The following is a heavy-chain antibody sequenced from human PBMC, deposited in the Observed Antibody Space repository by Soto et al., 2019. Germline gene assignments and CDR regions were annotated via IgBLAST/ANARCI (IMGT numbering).Heavy chain of an antibody. J-gene: IGHJ4*02. CDR1: GGSMSSHY. CDR3: ERAEPDAPVGY. D-gene: IGHD2-2*01. Sequence: PSETLSLTCTVSGGSMSSHYWTWLRQPPGKGLEWIGYISYSGGTYYNPSLKSRVTISADTSRNQFSLKLSSVIAADTAVYYCERAEPDAPVGYWGQGTLVTVSS. CDR2: ISYSGGT. V-gene: IGHV4-59*11.